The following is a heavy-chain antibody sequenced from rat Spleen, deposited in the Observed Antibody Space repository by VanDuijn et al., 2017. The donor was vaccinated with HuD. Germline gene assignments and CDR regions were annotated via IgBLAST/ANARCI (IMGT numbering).Heavy chain of an antibody. J-gene: IGHJ3*01. CDR2: ITYDGSST. CDR1: GFTFTDYA. Sequence: EVQLVESGGGLVQPGRSLKLSCAASGFTFTDYAMAWVRQAPKKGLEWVASITYDGSSTYYRDSVKGRFTISRDNAKSTLYLQMGSLRSEDTATYYCLPRGYNPLFVYWGQGTLVTVSS. V-gene: IGHV5-17*01. D-gene: IGHD1-11*01. CDR3: LPRGYNPLFVY.